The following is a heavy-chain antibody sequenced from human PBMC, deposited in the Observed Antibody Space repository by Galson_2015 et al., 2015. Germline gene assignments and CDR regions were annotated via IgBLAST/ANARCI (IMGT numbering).Heavy chain of an antibody. CDR2: ISWNSGSI. Sequence: SLRLSCAASGFTFDDYAMHWVRQAPGKGLEWVSGISWNSGSIGYADSVKGRFTISRDNAKNSLYLQMNSLRAEDTALYYCAKEGPYGDYHFDYWGQGTLVTVSS. CDR3: AKEGPYGDYHFDY. V-gene: IGHV3-9*01. J-gene: IGHJ4*02. CDR1: GFTFDDYA. D-gene: IGHD4-17*01.